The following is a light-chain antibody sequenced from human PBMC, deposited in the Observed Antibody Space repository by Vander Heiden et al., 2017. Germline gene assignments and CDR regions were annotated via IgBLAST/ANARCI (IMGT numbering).Light chain of an antibody. Sequence: QSALTQPASVSGSPGQSITISCTGTSSDVGGYNYVSWYQQHPGKAPKLMIYEVSNRPSGVSNRFSGSKSGNTASLTISGLQAEDEADDYCSSYTSSSTGVFGGGTKL. J-gene: IGLJ3*02. V-gene: IGLV2-14*01. CDR1: SSDVGGYNY. CDR2: EVS. CDR3: SSYTSSSTGV.